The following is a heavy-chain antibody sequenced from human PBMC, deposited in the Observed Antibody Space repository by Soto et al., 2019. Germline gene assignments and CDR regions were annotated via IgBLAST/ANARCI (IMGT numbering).Heavy chain of an antibody. J-gene: IGHJ6*02. CDR2: VIPIFGTA. V-gene: IGHV1-69*13. D-gene: IGHD3-9*01. CDR3: ARPDLDYDILTGYKPRDYYYYGMDV. Sequence: SVKVSCKASGGTFSSYAISWVRQAPGQGLEWMGGVIPIFGTANYAQKFQGRVTITADESTSTAYMELSSLRSEDTAVYYCARPDLDYDILTGYKPRDYYYYGMDVWGQGTTVTVSS. CDR1: GGTFSSYA.